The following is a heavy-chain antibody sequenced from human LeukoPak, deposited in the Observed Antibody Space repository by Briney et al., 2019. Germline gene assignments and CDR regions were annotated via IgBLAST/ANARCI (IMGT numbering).Heavy chain of an antibody. J-gene: IGHJ6*02. V-gene: IGHV1-8*01. D-gene: IGHD3-3*01. CDR2: MNPNSGNT. Sequence: ASVKVSCKASGYTFTSYDINWVRQATGQGLEWMGWMNPNSGNTGYAQKFQGRVTMTRNTSISTAYMELSSLRSEDTAVYYCARGGGYYDFWSGYYSSSYYYYGMDVWGQGTTVTVS. CDR1: GYTFTSYD. CDR3: ARGGGYYDFWSGYYSSSYYYYGMDV.